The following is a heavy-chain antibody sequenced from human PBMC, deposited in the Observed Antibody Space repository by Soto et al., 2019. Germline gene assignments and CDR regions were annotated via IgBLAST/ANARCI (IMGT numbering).Heavy chain of an antibody. D-gene: IGHD2-2*01. J-gene: IGHJ4*02. CDR3: ARAGDDCSTTSCYVIDY. CDR1: GYTFTSYA. V-gene: IGHV1-3*01. Sequence: QVQLVQSGAEVKKPGASVKVSCKASGYTFTSYAIHWVRQAPGQRLEWMGWINAGNGNTKYSQKFQGRVTITRDTSASTAYMELSRLTSEDTAVYYCARAGDDCSTTSCYVIDYWGQGTLVTFSS. CDR2: INAGNGNT.